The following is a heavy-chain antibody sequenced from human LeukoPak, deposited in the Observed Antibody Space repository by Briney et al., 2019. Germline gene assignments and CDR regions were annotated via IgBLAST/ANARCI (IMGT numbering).Heavy chain of an antibody. V-gene: IGHV4-59*01. CDR3: ARGTSTGFDL. CDR1: GGSINSNY. Sequence: PSETLSLTCTVSGGSINSNYWGWIRQPRGKGLDWIGYIFYSGTTNYNPSFKSRATLSVDTSRNQFSLNLTSVTAADTAVYYCARGTSTGFDLWGQGTLVTVSS. D-gene: IGHD2-2*01. J-gene: IGHJ4*02. CDR2: IFYSGTT.